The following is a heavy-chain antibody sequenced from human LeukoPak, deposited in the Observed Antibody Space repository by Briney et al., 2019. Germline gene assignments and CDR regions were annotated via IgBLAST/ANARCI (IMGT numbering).Heavy chain of an antibody. CDR3: ARRGGSLHYFDS. J-gene: IGHJ4*02. Sequence: GGSLRLSCAASGSTFSSYGMHWVRQAPGKGLEWVAVIWYDGSNKYYADSVKGRFTISRDNSKNTLYLQMNSLRAEDTAVYYCARRGGSLHYFDSWGQGTLVTVSS. CDR1: GSTFSSYG. D-gene: IGHD2-15*01. V-gene: IGHV3-33*01. CDR2: IWYDGSNK.